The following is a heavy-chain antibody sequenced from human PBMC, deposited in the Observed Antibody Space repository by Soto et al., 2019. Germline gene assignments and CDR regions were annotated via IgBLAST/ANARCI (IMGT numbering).Heavy chain of an antibody. CDR3: VGENSSSGAFDI. J-gene: IGHJ3*02. CDR2: IWYDGSNK. V-gene: IGHV3-33*01. D-gene: IGHD6-6*01. CDR1: GFTFSSYG. Sequence: SLILTGAASGFTFSSYGLHWVRQAPGKGLEWVAVIWYDGSNKYYADSVKGRFTISRDNSKNKLYLQMNSLIAEDTAVSYCVGENSSSGAFDIWGNVKMVT.